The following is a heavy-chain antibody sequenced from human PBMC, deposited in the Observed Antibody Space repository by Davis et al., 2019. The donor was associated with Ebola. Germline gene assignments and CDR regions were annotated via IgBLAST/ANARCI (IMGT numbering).Heavy chain of an antibody. D-gene: IGHD3-22*01. Sequence: AASVKVSCKASGYTFTSYAMHWVRQAPGQRLEWMGWINAGNGNTKYSQKFQGRVTMTRNTSISTAYMELSSLRSEDTAVYYCARFHYYDSSGYYYYYGMDVWGKGTTVTVSS. CDR2: INAGNGNT. J-gene: IGHJ6*04. CDR1: GYTFTSYA. CDR3: ARFHYYDSSGYYYYYGMDV. V-gene: IGHV1-3*01.